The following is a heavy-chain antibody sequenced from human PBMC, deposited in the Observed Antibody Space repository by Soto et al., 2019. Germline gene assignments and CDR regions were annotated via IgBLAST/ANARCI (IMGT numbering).Heavy chain of an antibody. CDR2: IYHSGST. CDR1: GGSISSSNW. CDR3: ARIAAAVHEGDYYYYYGMDV. D-gene: IGHD6-13*01. V-gene: IGHV4-4*02. J-gene: IGHJ6*02. Sequence: PSETLSLTCAVSGGSISSSNWWSWVRQPPGKGLEWIGEIYHSGSTNYNPSLKSRVTISVDKSKNQFSLKLSSVTAADTAVYYCARIAAAVHEGDYYYYYGMDVWGQGTTVTVSS.